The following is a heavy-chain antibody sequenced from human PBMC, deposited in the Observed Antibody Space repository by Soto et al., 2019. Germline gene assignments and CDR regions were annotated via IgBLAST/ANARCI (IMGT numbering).Heavy chain of an antibody. J-gene: IGHJ6*03. CDR1: GYTLTELS. Sequence: ASVKVSCKVSGYTLTELSMHWVRQAPGKGLEWMGGFDPEDGETIYAQKFQGRVTMTEDTSTDTAYMELSSLRSEDTAVYYCATTAASGTFYYYMDVWGKGTTVTVPS. V-gene: IGHV1-24*01. D-gene: IGHD6-13*01. CDR2: FDPEDGET. CDR3: ATTAASGTFYYYMDV.